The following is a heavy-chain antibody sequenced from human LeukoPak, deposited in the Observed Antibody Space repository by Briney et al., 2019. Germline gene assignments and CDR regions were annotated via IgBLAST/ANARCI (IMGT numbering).Heavy chain of an antibody. D-gene: IGHD3-9*01. Sequence: PSETLSLTCTVSGGSISDSSYYWGWIRQPPEKGLEWIASIHYSGSTYYNPSLKSRVTISVDTSKNQFSMKLTSVTAADTAVYYCARGLKTLYDILTGHYKGVAYFDYWGQGTLVTVSS. CDR1: GGSISDSSYY. V-gene: IGHV4-39*01. CDR2: IHYSGST. CDR3: ARGLKTLYDILTGHYKGVAYFDY. J-gene: IGHJ4*02.